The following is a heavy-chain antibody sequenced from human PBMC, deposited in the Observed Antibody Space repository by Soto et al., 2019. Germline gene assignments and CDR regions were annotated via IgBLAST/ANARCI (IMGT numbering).Heavy chain of an antibody. CDR2: ISGSGYTI. V-gene: IGHV3-48*03. CDR3: ARVSQSFIEYFQH. Sequence: GGSLRLSCAASGFTFNNYEMIWVRRAPGKGLEWVSYISGSGYTIHYADSVKGRFTISRDNAKNSLYLQMNSLRAEDTAVYYCARVSQSFIEYFQHWGQGTLVTVSS. CDR1: GFTFNNYE. D-gene: IGHD3-16*02. J-gene: IGHJ1*01.